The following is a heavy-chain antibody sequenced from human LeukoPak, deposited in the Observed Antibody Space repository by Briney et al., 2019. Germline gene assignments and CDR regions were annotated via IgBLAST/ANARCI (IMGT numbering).Heavy chain of an antibody. CDR3: ARGGAYSSGWDGFNYFDY. V-gene: IGHV3-74*01. J-gene: IGHJ4*02. D-gene: IGHD6-19*01. CDR2: IKSDGSSI. CDR1: GFTFSSYW. Sequence: PGGSLRLSCAASGFTFSSYWMHWVRQAPGKGLVWVSRIKSDGSSISYADSVKGRFTISRDNAKNTLYLQMNSLRAEDTAVYYCARGGAYSSGWDGFNYFDYWGQGTLVTVSS.